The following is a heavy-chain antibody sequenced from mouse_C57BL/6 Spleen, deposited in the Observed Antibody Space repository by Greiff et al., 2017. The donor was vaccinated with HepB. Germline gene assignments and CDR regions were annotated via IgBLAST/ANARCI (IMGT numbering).Heavy chain of an antibody. CDR1: GYSITSGYY. D-gene: IGHD1-1*01. Sequence: EVQLQQSGPGLVKPSQSLSLTCSVTGYSITSGYYWNWIRQFPGNKLEWMGYISYDGSNNYNPSLKNRISITRDTSKNQFFLKLNSVTTEDTATYYCASAPIYYYGSTWYFDVWGTGTTVTVSS. J-gene: IGHJ1*03. V-gene: IGHV3-6*01. CDR3: ASAPIYYYGSTWYFDV. CDR2: ISYDGSN.